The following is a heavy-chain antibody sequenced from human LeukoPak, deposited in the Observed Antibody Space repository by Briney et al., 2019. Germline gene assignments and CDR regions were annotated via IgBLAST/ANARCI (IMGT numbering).Heavy chain of an antibody. Sequence: ASVKVSCKASGYTFTSYGFTWVRQAPGQGLEWMGWISTYNGNTNSAQSLQGRVTMTTDTSTSTAYMELRSLRSDDTAVYYCASSRNNDFGPDSSYFDYWAKEPLAPVPS. J-gene: IGHJ4*02. CDR3: ASSRNNDFGPDSSYFDY. V-gene: IGHV1-18*01. CDR1: GYTFTSYG. CDR2: ISTYNGNT. D-gene: IGHD3-3*01.